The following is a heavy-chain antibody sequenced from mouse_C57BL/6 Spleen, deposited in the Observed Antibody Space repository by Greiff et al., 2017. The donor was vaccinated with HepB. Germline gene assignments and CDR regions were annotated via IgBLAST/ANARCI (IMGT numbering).Heavy chain of an antibody. CDR3: ASITTAHYYAMDY. J-gene: IGHJ4*01. V-gene: IGHV7-3*01. CDR2: IRNKANGYTT. CDR1: GFTFTDYY. D-gene: IGHD1-1*01. Sequence: EVQVVESGGGLVQPGGSLSLSCAASGFTFTDYYMSWVRQPPGKALEWLGFIRNKANGYTTEYSASVKGVFTISRDNSQSILYLQMNALRAEDSATYYCASITTAHYYAMDYWGQGSSVTVSS.